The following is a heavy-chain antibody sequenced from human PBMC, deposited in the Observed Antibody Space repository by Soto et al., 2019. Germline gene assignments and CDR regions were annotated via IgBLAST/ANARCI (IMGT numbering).Heavy chain of an antibody. CDR2: ISYDGSNK. J-gene: IGHJ4*02. V-gene: IGHV3-30*18. CDR3: AKDRRVVVIPYYFDY. D-gene: IGHD3-22*01. CDR1: GFTFSSYG. Sequence: QVPLVESGGGVVQPGRSLRLSCAASGFTFSSYGMHWVRQAPGKGLEWVAVISYDGSNKYYADSVKGRFTISRDNSKNTLYLQMNSLRAEDTAVYYCAKDRRVVVIPYYFDYWGQGTLVTVSS.